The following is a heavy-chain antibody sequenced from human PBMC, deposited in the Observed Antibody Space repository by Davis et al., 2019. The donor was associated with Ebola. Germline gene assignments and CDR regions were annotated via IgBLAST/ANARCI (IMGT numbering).Heavy chain of an antibody. D-gene: IGHD3-10*01. Sequence: ASVKVSCKASGFILTNYAIHWVRQAPGQRLEWMGWINVGNGNTKYSRNFQGRVTMIRDTSANTAYMELSSLRSEDTAVYYCARFPAGKTVVRWGQGTLVTVSS. CDR3: ARFPAGKTVVR. J-gene: IGHJ4*02. V-gene: IGHV1-3*01. CDR2: INVGNGNT. CDR1: GFILTNYA.